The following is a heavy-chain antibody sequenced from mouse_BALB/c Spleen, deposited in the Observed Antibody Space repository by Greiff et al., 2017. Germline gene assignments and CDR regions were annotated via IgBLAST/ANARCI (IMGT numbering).Heavy chain of an antibody. CDR1: GFSLTSYG. Sequence: QVQLKQSGPGLVQPSQSLSITCTVSGFSLTSYGVHWVRQSPGKGLEWLGVIWSGGSTDYNAAFISRLSISKDNSKIQVFFKMNSLQAKYTAIYYCARREVLDGGMDYWGQGTSVTVSS. CDR2: IWSGGST. J-gene: IGHJ4*01. CDR3: ARREVLDGGMDY. V-gene: IGHV2-2*02. D-gene: IGHD2-14*01.